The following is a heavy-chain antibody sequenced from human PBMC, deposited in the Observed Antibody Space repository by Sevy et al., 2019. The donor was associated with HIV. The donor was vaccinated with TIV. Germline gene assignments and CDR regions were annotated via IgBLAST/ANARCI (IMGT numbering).Heavy chain of an antibody. J-gene: IGHJ4*02. CDR2: IKSKTDGGTT. Sequence: GGSLRLSCAASGFTFSNAWMNWVRQAPGKGLEWVGRIKSKTDGGTTDYAAPVKGRFTISRDDSKNTLYLQMNSLKTEDTAVYVSTTDGIAAAGAAAGSDYWGQGTLVTVSS. CDR3: TTDGIAAAGAAAGSDY. CDR1: GFTFSNAW. D-gene: IGHD6-13*01. V-gene: IGHV3-15*07.